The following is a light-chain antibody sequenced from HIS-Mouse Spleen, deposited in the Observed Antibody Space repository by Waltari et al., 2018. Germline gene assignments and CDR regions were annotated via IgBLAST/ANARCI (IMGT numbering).Light chain of an antibody. Sequence: SYELTQPPSVSVSPGQTARITCSGDALPKKYAYWYQQKSGQAPVLVIYEDRKRPSGIPERISRCSSGTKATLTSSGAQVEDEADYYWYSTDSSGNHRVFGGGTKLTVL. CDR1: ALPKKY. J-gene: IGLJ2*01. CDR2: EDR. V-gene: IGLV3-10*01. CDR3: YSTDSSGNHRV.